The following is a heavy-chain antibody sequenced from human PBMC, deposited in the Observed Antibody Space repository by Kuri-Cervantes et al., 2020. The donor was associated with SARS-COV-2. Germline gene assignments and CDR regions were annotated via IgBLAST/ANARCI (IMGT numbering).Heavy chain of an antibody. D-gene: IGHD3-3*01. CDR3: ASGSITIFGVVTTGFDY. Sequence: GGSLRLSCAASGFTFSSYEMNWVRQAPGKGLEWFSYISSSGSTIYYADSVKGRFTISRDNAKNSLYLQMNSLRAEDTAVYYCASGSITIFGVVTTGFDYWGQGTLVTVSS. J-gene: IGHJ4*02. CDR2: ISSSGSTI. CDR1: GFTFSSYE. V-gene: IGHV3-48*03.